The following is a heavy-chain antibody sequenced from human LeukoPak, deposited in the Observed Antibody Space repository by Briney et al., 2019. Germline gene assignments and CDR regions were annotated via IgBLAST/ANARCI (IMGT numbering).Heavy chain of an antibody. Sequence: GGSLRLSCAASGFTFSSYSMNWVRQAPGKGLEWVSSISSSSSYIYYADSVKGRFTISRDNAKNSLYLQMNSLRAEDTAVYYCARAVYYYDSSGYPWGQGTLVTVSS. V-gene: IGHV3-21*01. D-gene: IGHD3-22*01. CDR3: ARAVYYYDSSGYP. CDR2: ISSSSSYI. CDR1: GFTFSSYS. J-gene: IGHJ5*02.